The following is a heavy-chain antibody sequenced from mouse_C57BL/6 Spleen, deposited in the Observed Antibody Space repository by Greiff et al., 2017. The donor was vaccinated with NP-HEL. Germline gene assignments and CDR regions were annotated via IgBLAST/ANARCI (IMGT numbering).Heavy chain of an antibody. Sequence: VQLQQSGAELVRPGASVKLSCTASGFNIKDDYMHWVKQRPEQGLEWIGWIDPENGDTEYASKFQGKATITADTSSNTAYLQLSSLTSEDTAVYCCTTSYYSNYGFADWGQGTLVTVSA. V-gene: IGHV14-4*01. CDR2: IDPENGDT. CDR3: TTSYYSNYGFAD. CDR1: GFNIKDDY. D-gene: IGHD2-5*01. J-gene: IGHJ3*01.